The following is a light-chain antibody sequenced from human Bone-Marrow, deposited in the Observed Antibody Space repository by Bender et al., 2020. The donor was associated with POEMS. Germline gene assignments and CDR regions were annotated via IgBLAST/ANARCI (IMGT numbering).Light chain of an antibody. CDR3: CSYVGGSTEAYV. V-gene: IGLV1-44*01. CDR2: GNT. CDR1: SSNIGAHA. Sequence: QSVLTQPPSASGTPGQRVTISCSGGSSNIGAHAVNWYQHLPGRAPKLLIYGNTHRPSGVPDRFSGSKSATSASLAITGLQAEDEADYYCCSYVGGSTEAYVFGSGTRVTVL. J-gene: IGLJ1*01.